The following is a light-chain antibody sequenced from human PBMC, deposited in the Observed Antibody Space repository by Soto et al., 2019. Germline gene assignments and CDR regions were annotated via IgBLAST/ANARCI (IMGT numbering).Light chain of an antibody. CDR2: DVT. Sequence: QSALTQPASVSGSPGQSISISCTGPSSDVGGYDYVSWYQQHPDKAPKLMIYDVTNRPSGVSNRFSGSKSGNTASLTISGLQAEDEADYYCSSYTSSSTYVFGTGTKVTVL. CDR1: SSDVGGYDY. V-gene: IGLV2-14*03. J-gene: IGLJ1*01. CDR3: SSYTSSSTYV.